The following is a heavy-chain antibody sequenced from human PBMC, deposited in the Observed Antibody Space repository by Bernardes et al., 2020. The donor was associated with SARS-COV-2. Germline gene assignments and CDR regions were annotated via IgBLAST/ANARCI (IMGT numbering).Heavy chain of an antibody. CDR3: AKGGVWALDY. V-gene: IGHV3-9*01. Sequence: LRLSCAASGFTFDDYAMHWVRQAPGKGLEWVSGISWNSGSIGYADSVKGRFTISRDNAKNSLYLQMNSLRAEDTALYYCAKGGVWALDYWGQGTLVTVSS. CDR1: GFTFDDYA. D-gene: IGHD6-13*01. J-gene: IGHJ4*02. CDR2: ISWNSGSI.